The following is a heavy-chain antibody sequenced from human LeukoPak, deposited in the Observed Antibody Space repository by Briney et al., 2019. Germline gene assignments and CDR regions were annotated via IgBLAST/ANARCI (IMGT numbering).Heavy chain of an antibody. J-gene: IGHJ4*02. Sequence: GGSLRLTCAVSGITLSNYGMSWVRQAPGKGLEWVAGISGSGGSTNYADSVKGRFSISRDNPKNTLYLQMNSLRAEDTAVYFCAKRGVVIRVILVGFHKEAYYFDSWGQGALVTVSS. V-gene: IGHV3-23*01. CDR3: AKRGVVIRVILVGFHKEAYYFDS. CDR1: GITLSNYG. D-gene: IGHD3-22*01. CDR2: ISGSGGST.